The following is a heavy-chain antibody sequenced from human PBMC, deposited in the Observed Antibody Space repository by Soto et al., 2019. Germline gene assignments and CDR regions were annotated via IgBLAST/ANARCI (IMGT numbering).Heavy chain of an antibody. CDR3: AGDRRWDNGNDNHWGY. J-gene: IGHJ4*02. CDR1: GYTFTSYG. Sequence: QVQLVQSGAEVKKPGASVKVSCKASGYTFTSYGISWVRQAPGQGLEWMGWISAYHGNTNYAQKLQGRVTMTTDTSTSTADMELGSLRSNATAVYYCAGDRRWDNGNDNHWGYWGQGTLVTFSS. CDR2: ISAYHGNT. D-gene: IGHD1-1*01. V-gene: IGHV1-18*01.